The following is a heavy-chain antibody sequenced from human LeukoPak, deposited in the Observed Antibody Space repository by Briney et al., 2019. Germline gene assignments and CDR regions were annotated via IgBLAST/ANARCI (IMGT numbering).Heavy chain of an antibody. J-gene: IGHJ3*02. CDR2: ISAYNGNT. D-gene: IGHD3-22*01. V-gene: IGHV1-18*01. Sequence: ASVKVSCKASGYTFTSYGISWVRQAPGQGLEWMGWISAYNGNTNYAQKLQGRVTMTTDTSTSTAYMELRSLRSDDTAVYYCARDRGGVYDSSGRGPFDIWGQGTMVTVSS. CDR1: GYTFTSYG. CDR3: ARDRGGVYDSSGRGPFDI.